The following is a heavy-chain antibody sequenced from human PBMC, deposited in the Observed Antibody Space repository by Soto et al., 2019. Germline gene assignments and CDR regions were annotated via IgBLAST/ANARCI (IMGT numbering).Heavy chain of an antibody. V-gene: IGHV4-4*07. J-gene: IGHJ5*02. D-gene: IGHD1-1*01. CDR3: VRDGTKNLRDWFDP. Sequence: SETLSLTCTVSGGAISTYYWTWIRQTAGKGLEXIGXXYXXGXSXXXPXXXSRITISVDMSKKQFSLTLRSVTAADTAMYYCVRDGTKNLRDWFDPWGQGILVTVSS. CDR2: XYXXGXS. CDR1: GGAISTYY.